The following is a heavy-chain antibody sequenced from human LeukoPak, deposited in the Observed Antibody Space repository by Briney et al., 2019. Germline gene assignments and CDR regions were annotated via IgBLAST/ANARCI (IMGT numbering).Heavy chain of an antibody. CDR3: AKDREYSSSPDYYYYGMDV. CDR1: GFTFSSYA. J-gene: IGHJ6*04. Sequence: GGSLRLSCAASGFTFSSYAMSWVRQAPGKGLEWVSAISGSGATTYYADSVKGRFTISRDNSKNTLYLQMNSLRAEDTAVYYCAKDREYSSSPDYYYYGMDVWGKGTTVTVSS. CDR2: ISGSGATT. D-gene: IGHD6-13*01. V-gene: IGHV3-23*01.